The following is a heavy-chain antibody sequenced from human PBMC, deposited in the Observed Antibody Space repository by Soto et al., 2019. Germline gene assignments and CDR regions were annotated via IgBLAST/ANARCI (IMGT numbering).Heavy chain of an antibody. V-gene: IGHV4-59*08. Sequence: SETLSLTCTVSGGSISSYYWSWIRQPPGKGLEWIGYIYYSGSTNYNPSLKSRVTISVDTSKNQFSLKLSSVTAADTAVYYCARFYPSWSGYYWVGYFDYWGQGTLVTVSS. CDR1: GGSISSYY. J-gene: IGHJ4*02. D-gene: IGHD3-3*01. CDR3: ARFYPSWSGYYWVGYFDY. CDR2: IYYSGST.